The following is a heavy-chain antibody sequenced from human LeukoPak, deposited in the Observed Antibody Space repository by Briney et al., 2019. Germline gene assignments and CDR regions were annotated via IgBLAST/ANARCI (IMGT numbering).Heavy chain of an antibody. CDR3: AKPQGITMAPFDY. V-gene: IGHV3-11*01. CDR1: GFTFSDYY. CDR2: ISSSGSTI. Sequence: PGGSLRLSCAASGFTFSDYYMSWIRQAPGKGLEWVSYISSSGSTIYYADSVKGRFTISRDNAKNSLYLQMNSLRAEDTAVYYCAKPQGITMAPFDYWGQGTLVTVSS. D-gene: IGHD3-10*01. J-gene: IGHJ4*02.